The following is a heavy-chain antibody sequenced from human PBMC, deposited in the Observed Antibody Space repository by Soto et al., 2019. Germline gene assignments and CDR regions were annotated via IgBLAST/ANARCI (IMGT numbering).Heavy chain of an antibody. CDR1: GFTFSSYG. Sequence: GGSLRLSCAASGFTFSSYGMHWVRQAPGKGLEWVAVISYDGSNKYYADSVKGRFTISRDNSKNTLYLQMNSLRAEDTAVYYCAKKLDVDPFFDYWGQGTLVTVSS. D-gene: IGHD2-2*03. V-gene: IGHV3-30*18. J-gene: IGHJ4*02. CDR3: AKKLDVDPFFDY. CDR2: ISYDGSNK.